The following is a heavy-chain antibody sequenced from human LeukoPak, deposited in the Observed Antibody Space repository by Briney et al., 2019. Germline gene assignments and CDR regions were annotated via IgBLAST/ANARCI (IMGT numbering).Heavy chain of an antibody. J-gene: IGHJ6*03. CDR1: GFTFSSYS. CDR3: ARGDFWSGYYPPNYYYYYMDV. D-gene: IGHD3-3*01. V-gene: IGHV3-21*01. Sequence: GGSLRLSCAASGFTFSSYSMNWVRQAPGKGLEWVSSISSSSSYIYYADSVKGRFTISRDNAKNSLYLQMNSLRAEDTAVYYCARGDFWSGYYPPNYYYYYMDVWGKGTTVTVSS. CDR2: ISSSSSYI.